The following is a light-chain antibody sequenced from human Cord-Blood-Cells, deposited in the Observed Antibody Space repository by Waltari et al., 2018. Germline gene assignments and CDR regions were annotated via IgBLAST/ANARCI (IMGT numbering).Light chain of an antibody. J-gene: IGKJ3*01. CDR2: DAS. V-gene: IGKV3-11*01. CDR1: QSVSSY. CDR3: QQRSNWPPGFCT. Sequence: EIVLTQSPATLSLSPGERATLSCRASQSVSSYLAWYQQKPGQAPRLLIYDASNSATGSPARFSGSGSGTDFTLTISSLEPEDFAVYYCQQRSNWPPGFCTFGPGTKVDIK.